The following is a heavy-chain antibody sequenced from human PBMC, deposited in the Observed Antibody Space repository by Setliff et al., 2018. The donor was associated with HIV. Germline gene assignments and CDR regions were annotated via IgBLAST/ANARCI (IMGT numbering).Heavy chain of an antibody. CDR3: ARDSGWWQIDY. D-gene: IGHD6-19*01. Sequence: ASVKVSCKVSGYSLTELSMHWVRQAPGKGLEWMGGFDPEDVETIYAEKFQGRVTMTEDTATETAYMELTASDTAVYYCARDSGWWQIDYWGQGTLVTVSS. J-gene: IGHJ4*02. V-gene: IGHV1-24*01. CDR1: GYSLTELS. CDR2: FDPEDVET.